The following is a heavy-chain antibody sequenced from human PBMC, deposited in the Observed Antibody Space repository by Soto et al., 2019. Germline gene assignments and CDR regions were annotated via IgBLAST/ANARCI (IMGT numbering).Heavy chain of an antibody. CDR2: ISYDGNNK. Sequence: QVQLVESGGGVVQPGRSLRLSCAASGFTFSSYAMHWVRQAPGKGLEWVAVISYDGNNKYYADSVKGRFTISRDNSKNTLYLQMNSLIAEDTAVYYCARAGCDGGSCYTLVWLGYGMDVWGQGTTVTVSS. V-gene: IGHV3-30-3*01. CDR1: GFTFSSYA. CDR3: ARAGCDGGSCYTLVWLGYGMDV. J-gene: IGHJ6*02. D-gene: IGHD2-15*01.